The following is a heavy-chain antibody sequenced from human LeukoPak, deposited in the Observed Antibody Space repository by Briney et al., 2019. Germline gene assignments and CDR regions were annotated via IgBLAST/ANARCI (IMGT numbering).Heavy chain of an antibody. J-gene: IGHJ4*02. CDR3: TKINAYHYDSSGYYFDY. D-gene: IGHD3-22*01. CDR1: GFTFSGYA. Sequence: QPGGSLRLSCAASGFTFSGYAMNWVRQAPGKGLEWVSGISGSGGNTYYADSVKGRFTISRDNSKSTLYLQMNSLRAEDTAVYYCTKINAYHYDSSGYYFDYWGQGTLVTVSS. V-gene: IGHV3-23*01. CDR2: ISGSGGNT.